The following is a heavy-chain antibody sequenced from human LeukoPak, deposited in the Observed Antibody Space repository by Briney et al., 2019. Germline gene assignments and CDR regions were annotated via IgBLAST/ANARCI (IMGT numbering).Heavy chain of an antibody. CDR1: GFTFSSYG. D-gene: IGHD3-22*01. Sequence: GGSLRLSCAASGFTFSSYGMHWVRQAPGKGLEWEAFIRYDGSNKYYADSVKGRFTISRDNSKNTLYLQMNSLRAEDTAVYYCAKDPGPYDRSGYPDYWGQGTLVTVSS. V-gene: IGHV3-30*02. J-gene: IGHJ4*02. CDR3: AKDPGPYDRSGYPDY. CDR2: IRYDGSNK.